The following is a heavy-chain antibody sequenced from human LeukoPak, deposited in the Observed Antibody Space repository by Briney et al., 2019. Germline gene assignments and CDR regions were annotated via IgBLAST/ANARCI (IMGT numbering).Heavy chain of an antibody. J-gene: IGHJ6*03. CDR3: AASQTYDYYYYMDV. CDR2: INPNSGGT. CDR1: GYTFTGYY. D-gene: IGHD3-16*01. Sequence: ASVKVSCKASGYTFTGYYMHWVRQAPGQGLEWMGWINPNSGGTNYAQKFQGRVTMTRDTSISTAYMELSRLRSDDTAVHYCAASQTYDYYYYMDVWGKGTTVTVSS. V-gene: IGHV1-2*02.